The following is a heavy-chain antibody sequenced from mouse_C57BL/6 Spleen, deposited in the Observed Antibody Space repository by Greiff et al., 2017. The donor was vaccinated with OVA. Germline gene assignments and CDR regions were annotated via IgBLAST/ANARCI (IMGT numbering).Heavy chain of an antibody. V-gene: IGHV1-55*01. D-gene: IGHD2-3*01. J-gene: IGHJ3*01. Sequence: QVQLQQPGAELVKPGASVKMSCKASGYTFTSYWITWVKQRPGQGLEWIGDIYPGSGSTNYNEKFKSKATLTVDTSSSTAYMQRSSLTSEDSAVYYCARSMVSRAWFAYWGQGTLVTVSA. CDR3: ARSMVSRAWFAY. CDR1: GYTFTSYW. CDR2: IYPGSGST.